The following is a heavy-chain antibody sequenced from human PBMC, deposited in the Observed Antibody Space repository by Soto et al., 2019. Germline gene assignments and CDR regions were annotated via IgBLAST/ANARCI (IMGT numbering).Heavy chain of an antibody. D-gene: IGHD3-16*02. V-gene: IGHV3-23*01. Sequence: GGSLRLSCAASGFTFSSYAMSWVRQAPGKGLEWVSAISGSGGSTYYADSVKGRFTISRDNSKNTLYLQMNSLRAEDTAVYYCAKDHRWHLGELSIHYFDYWGQGTLVTVSS. J-gene: IGHJ4*02. CDR1: GFTFSSYA. CDR2: ISGSGGST. CDR3: AKDHRWHLGELSIHYFDY.